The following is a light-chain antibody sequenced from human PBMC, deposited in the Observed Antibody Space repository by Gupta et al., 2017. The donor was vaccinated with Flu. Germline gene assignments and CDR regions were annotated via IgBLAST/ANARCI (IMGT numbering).Light chain of an antibody. V-gene: IGKV1-9*01. CDR3: QQVNSYPFT. J-gene: IGKJ3*01. Sequence: GDRVTITCRASQGISNYLAWYQQKPGKAPNLLISAASTLPSGVPSRFSGSGSETEFTLTISSLHLEDFATYYCQQVNSYPFTFGPGTKVDIK. CDR2: AAS. CDR1: QGISNY.